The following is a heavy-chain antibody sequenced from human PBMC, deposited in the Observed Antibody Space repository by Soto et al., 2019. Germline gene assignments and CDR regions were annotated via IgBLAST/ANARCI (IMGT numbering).Heavy chain of an antibody. CDR2: IGTAGDT. CDR3: ARAISGDRSGHMDV. D-gene: IGHD7-27*01. CDR1: GFTFSSYD. Sequence: EVQLVESGGGLVQPGGSLRLSCAASGFTFSSYDMHWVRQATGKGLEWVSAIGTAGDTYYPGSVKGRFTISRENAKNSSYLQMNSLRAGDTAVYYCARAISGDRSGHMDVWGKGTTVTVSS. J-gene: IGHJ6*03. V-gene: IGHV3-13*01.